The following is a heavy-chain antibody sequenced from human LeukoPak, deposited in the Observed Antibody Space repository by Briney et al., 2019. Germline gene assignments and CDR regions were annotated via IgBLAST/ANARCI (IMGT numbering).Heavy chain of an antibody. CDR2: FYYTGDT. J-gene: IGHJ5*02. D-gene: IGHD6-19*01. Sequence: SETLSLTYNVSDGSITTSSFYWGWVRQTPGKGLEWTATFYYTGDTFYNRSLKSRVTITVDTSKDQFFLALSSVTAADTAVYYCVRAVGSVAGPGDWFDPWGPGILVTVSS. CDR1: DGSITTSSFY. CDR3: VRAVGSVAGPGDWFDP. V-gene: IGHV4-39*01.